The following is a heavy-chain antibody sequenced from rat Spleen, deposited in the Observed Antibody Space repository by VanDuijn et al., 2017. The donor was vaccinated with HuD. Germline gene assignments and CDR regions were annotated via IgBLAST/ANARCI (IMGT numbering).Heavy chain of an antibody. Sequence: EVQLVESGGGFVQPGRSLKLSCAASGFTFSNYYMAWVRQAPTKGLEWVTYIGTGGDNTYYRDSVKGRFTISRDTAQNTLYLQMNSLRSEDTATYYCARVDYPGIAHYFDYWGQGAMVTVSS. CDR2: IGTGGDNT. CDR1: GFTFSNYY. D-gene: IGHD1-4*01. J-gene: IGHJ2*01. CDR3: ARVDYPGIAHYFDY. V-gene: IGHV5-25*01.